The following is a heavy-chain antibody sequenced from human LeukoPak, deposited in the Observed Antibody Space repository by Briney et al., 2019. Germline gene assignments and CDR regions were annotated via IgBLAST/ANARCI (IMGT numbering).Heavy chain of an antibody. CDR2: IKEDGSEK. D-gene: IGHD6-19*01. V-gene: IGHV3-7*01. Sequence: PGGSLRLSCRASGFSFTTYSMNWVSQAPGKGLEWVANIKEDGSEKYYVDSVKGRFTISRDNAKNSLYLQMNSLRAEDTAVYYCARDVRSGWYRDYFDYWGQGTLVTVSS. CDR3: ARDVRSGWYRDYFDY. J-gene: IGHJ4*02. CDR1: GFSFTTYS.